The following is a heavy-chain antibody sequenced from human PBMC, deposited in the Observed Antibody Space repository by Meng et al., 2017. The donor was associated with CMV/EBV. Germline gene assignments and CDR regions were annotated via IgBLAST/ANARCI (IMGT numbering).Heavy chain of an antibody. V-gene: IGHV4-59*01. CDR1: GGSISSYY. D-gene: IGHD2-2*02. Sequence: SETLSLTCTVSGGSISSYYWSWIRQPPGKGLGWIGYIYYSGSTNYNPSLKSRVTISVDTSKSQFSLKLSSVPAADTAVYYCARGADIVVVPAAIRPIGYYYGMDVWGQGTTVTVSS. CDR3: ARGADIVVVPAAIRPIGYYYGMDV. J-gene: IGHJ6*02. CDR2: IYYSGST.